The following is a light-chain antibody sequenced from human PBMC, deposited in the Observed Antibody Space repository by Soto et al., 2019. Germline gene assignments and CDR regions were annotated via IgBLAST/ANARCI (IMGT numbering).Light chain of an antibody. Sequence: DIQMTQSPSTLSASVGDRVTITCRASQNINNWLAWYQQKPGKAPKLLIYGASSFENGVPSRFSGRGSGTDFIFTITSLQSDDFATYYCQQYNNDSTFGQGTKVEIK. V-gene: IGKV1-5*01. CDR3: QQYNNDST. CDR1: QNINNW. J-gene: IGKJ1*01. CDR2: GAS.